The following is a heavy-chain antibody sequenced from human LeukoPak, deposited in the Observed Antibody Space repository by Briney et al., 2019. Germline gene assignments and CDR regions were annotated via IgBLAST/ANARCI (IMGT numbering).Heavy chain of an antibody. CDR1: GYTVTSYT. CDR3: ARLNRYCSGGTCYSAFDY. CDR2: INAGNGNT. J-gene: IGHJ4*02. D-gene: IGHD2-15*01. Sequence: AASVKVSCKASGYTVTSYTMHWVRQAPGQRLEWRGWINAGNGNTKYSQDFQARVTITRDTSATTAYMELSSLRSEDMAVYYCARLNRYCSGGTCYSAFDYWGQGTLVTVSS. V-gene: IGHV1-3*03.